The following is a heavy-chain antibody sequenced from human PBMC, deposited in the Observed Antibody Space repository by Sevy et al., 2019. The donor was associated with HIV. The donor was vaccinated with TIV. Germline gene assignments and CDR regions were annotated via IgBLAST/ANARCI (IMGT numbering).Heavy chain of an antibody. Sequence: GGSLRLSCAASGFTFSSYWMSWVRQAPGKGLEWVANIKQDGSEKYYVDSVKGRFTISRDNAKNSLYLQMNSLRAEDTAAYYCARDGDYLGYYYGMDVWGQGTTVTVSS. CDR3: ARDGDYLGYYYGMDV. D-gene: IGHD4-17*01. CDR1: GFTFSSYW. J-gene: IGHJ6*02. V-gene: IGHV3-7*03. CDR2: IKQDGSEK.